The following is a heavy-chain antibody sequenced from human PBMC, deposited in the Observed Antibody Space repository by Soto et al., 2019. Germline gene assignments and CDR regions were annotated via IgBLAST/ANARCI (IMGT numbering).Heavy chain of an antibody. CDR3: AINYYDSSGYPTPGY. J-gene: IGHJ4*01. CDR1: GGTFSSYA. V-gene: IGHV1-69*06. Sequence: SVKVSCKASGGTFSSYAISWVRQAPGQGLEWMGGIIPIFGTANYAQKFQGRVTITADKSTSTAYMELSSLRSEDTAVFYCAINYYDSSGYPTPGYWGQGTLFTAS. D-gene: IGHD3-22*01. CDR2: IIPIFGTA.